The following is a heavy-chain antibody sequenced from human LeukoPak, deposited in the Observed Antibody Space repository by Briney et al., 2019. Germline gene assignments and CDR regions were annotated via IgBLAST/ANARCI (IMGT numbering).Heavy chain of an antibody. CDR2: ISGSGGST. J-gene: IGHJ4*02. D-gene: IGHD6-19*01. Sequence: SGGSLRLSCAASGFTFSSYAMSWVRQAPGKGLEWVSAISGSGGSTYYADSVKGRFTISRDNAKNSLYLQMNSLRAEDTAVYYCAREEVAEQGYFDYWGQGTLVTVSS. CDR3: AREEVAEQGYFDY. CDR1: GFTFSSYA. V-gene: IGHV3-23*01.